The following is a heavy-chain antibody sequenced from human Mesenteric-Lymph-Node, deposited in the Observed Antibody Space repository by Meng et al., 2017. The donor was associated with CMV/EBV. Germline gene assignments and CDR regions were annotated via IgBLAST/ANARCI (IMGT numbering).Heavy chain of an antibody. D-gene: IGHD6-19*01. CDR2: IYYTGST. CDR3: ARDRGSGWHYFDY. Sequence: GSLRLSCSVSGDSFNSSGHSWGWIRQPPGRGLEWIGNIYYTGSTYDSPSLKSRVTISVDTSKYQFSLKLTSVTAADTAVYYCARDRGSGWHYFDYWGQGMLVTVSS. V-gene: IGHV4-39*07. CDR1: GDSFNSSGHS. J-gene: IGHJ4*02.